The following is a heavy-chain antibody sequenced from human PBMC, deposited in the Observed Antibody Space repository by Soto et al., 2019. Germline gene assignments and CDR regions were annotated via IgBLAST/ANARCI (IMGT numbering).Heavy chain of an antibody. J-gene: IGHJ5*02. V-gene: IGHV1-3*01. D-gene: IGHD2-15*01. Sequence: QVHLVQSGAEVKKPGASVKVSCKTSGYTFSRYVMHWVRQAPGQRLEWMGWINVGDGNTKYSRKFQGRVTITRDTSATTTYMALTRLRPEDTAVYYCVRGSSQHQVVFGWFAPWGQGTEVTVSS. CDR2: INVGDGNT. CDR3: VRGSSQHQVVFGWFAP. CDR1: GYTFSRYV.